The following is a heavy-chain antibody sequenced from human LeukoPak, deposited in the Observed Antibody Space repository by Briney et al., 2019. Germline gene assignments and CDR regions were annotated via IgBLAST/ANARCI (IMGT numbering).Heavy chain of an antibody. Sequence: PGGSLRLSCAASGFTFSTYSMNWVRQAPGKGLEWVSSTSSSSTYIYYADSVKGRFTISRDNAKNSLYLQMNSLRAEDTAVYYCARDRYYDSSGYDSLDAFDIWGQGTMVTVSS. CDR1: GFTFSTYS. CDR3: ARDRYYDSSGYDSLDAFDI. J-gene: IGHJ3*02. D-gene: IGHD3-22*01. V-gene: IGHV3-21*01. CDR2: TSSSSTYI.